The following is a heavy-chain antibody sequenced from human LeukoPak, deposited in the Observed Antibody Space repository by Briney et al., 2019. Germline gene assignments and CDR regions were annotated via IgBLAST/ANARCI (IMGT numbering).Heavy chain of an antibody. CDR2: ISSSSYI. J-gene: IGHJ6*02. Sequence: GGSLRLSCAASGFTFSSYSMNWVRQAPGKGLEWVSSISSSSYIYYAGSVKGRFTISRDNAKNSLYLQMNSLRAEDTAVYYCAKVDSGWYRGYYYGMDVWGQGTTVTVSS. CDR3: AKVDSGWYRGYYYGMDV. V-gene: IGHV3-21*01. CDR1: GFTFSSYS. D-gene: IGHD6-19*01.